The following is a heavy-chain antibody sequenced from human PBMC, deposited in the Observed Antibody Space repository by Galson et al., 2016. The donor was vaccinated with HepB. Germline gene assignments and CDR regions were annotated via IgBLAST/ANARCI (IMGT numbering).Heavy chain of an antibody. CDR2: IKPDDSGR. CDR3: VRVGWFLPGI. V-gene: IGHV3-7*03. J-gene: IGHJ1*01. CDR1: GFTLGSFW. Sequence: SLRLSCAASGFTLGSFWMTWVRQSPGRGLEWVSTIKPDDSGRYYVDYVKGRLNISRENAKNSLSLQMDSLRAEDTAIYYCVRVGWFLPGIWGQGTLVTVSS. D-gene: IGHD3-10*01.